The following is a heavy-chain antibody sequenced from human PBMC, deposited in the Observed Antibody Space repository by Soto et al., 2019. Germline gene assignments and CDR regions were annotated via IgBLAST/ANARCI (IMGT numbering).Heavy chain of an antibody. V-gene: IGHV3-11*06. Sequence: GGSLGLSCAASGFTFSDYYMSWIRQAPGKGLEWVSYISSSSSYTNYADSVKGRFTISRDNAKNSLYLQMNSLRAEDTAVYYCARFWGVGATYFDYWGQGTLVTVSS. D-gene: IGHD1-26*01. CDR2: ISSSSSYT. CDR3: ARFWGVGATYFDY. J-gene: IGHJ4*02. CDR1: GFTFSDYY.